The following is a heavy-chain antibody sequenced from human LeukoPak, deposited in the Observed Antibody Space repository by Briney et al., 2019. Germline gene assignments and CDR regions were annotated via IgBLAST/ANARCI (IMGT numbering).Heavy chain of an antibody. Sequence: SETLSLTCTVSGGSISSSSYYWGWIRQPPGKGLEWIGSIYYSGSTYYNPSLKNRVTISVDTSKNQFSLKLSSVTAADTAVYYCARGIVHYYDSSGYYDQFDYWGQGTLVTVSS. CDR2: IYYSGST. CDR3: ARGIVHYYDSSGYYDQFDY. D-gene: IGHD3-22*01. CDR1: GGSISSSSYY. V-gene: IGHV4-39*07. J-gene: IGHJ4*02.